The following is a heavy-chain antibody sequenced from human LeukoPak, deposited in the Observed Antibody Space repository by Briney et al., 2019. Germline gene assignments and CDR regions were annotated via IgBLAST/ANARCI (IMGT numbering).Heavy chain of an antibody. Sequence: PSETLSLTCTVSGGSISSSPYYWGWIRQPPGKGLEWIGSVDYSGTTYYNPSRKSRVTISADTSKNQFSLNLASVTAADTTVYYCARLNPVGQDCTGANCYTLYFFDYWGQGSLVTVSS. V-gene: IGHV4-39*01. CDR2: VDYSGTT. CDR3: ARLNPVGQDCTGANCYTLYFFDY. J-gene: IGHJ4*02. D-gene: IGHD2-15*01. CDR1: GGSISSSPYY.